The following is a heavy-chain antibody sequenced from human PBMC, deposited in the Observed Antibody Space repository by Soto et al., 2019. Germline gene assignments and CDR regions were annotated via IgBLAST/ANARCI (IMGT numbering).Heavy chain of an antibody. D-gene: IGHD3-3*01. CDR2: IIPIFGTA. Sequence: QVQLVQSGAEVKKPGSSVKVSCKASGGTFSSYAISWVRQAPGQGLEWMGGIIPIFGTANYAQKFQGRVTITADESTSTAYMELSSLRSEDTAVYYCARSSYYDFWSGYNWFDPWGQGTLVTVSS. J-gene: IGHJ5*02. V-gene: IGHV1-69*01. CDR3: ARSSYYDFWSGYNWFDP. CDR1: GGTFSSYA.